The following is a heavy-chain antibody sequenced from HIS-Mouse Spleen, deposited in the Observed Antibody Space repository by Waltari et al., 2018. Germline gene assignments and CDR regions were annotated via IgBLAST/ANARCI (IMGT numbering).Heavy chain of an antibody. J-gene: IGHJ4*02. V-gene: IGHV3-7*01. CDR2: IKQDGSEK. D-gene: IGHD3-10*01. Sequence: EVQLVESGGGLVQPGGSLRLSCAAAGFPLRSYCVRWVRQAPGKGLEWVANIKQDGSEKYYVDSVKGRFTISRDNAKNSLYLQMNSLRAEDTAVYYCARQRELDFDYWGQGTLVTVSS. CDR3: ARQRELDFDY. CDR1: GFPLRSYC.